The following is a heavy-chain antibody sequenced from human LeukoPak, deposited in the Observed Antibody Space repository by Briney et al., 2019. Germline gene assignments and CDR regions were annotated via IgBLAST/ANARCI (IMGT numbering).Heavy chain of an antibody. D-gene: IGHD3-22*01. CDR1: GFTFSSYS. J-gene: IGHJ4*02. Sequence: GGSLRLSCAASGFTFSSYSMNWVHQAPGKGLEWVSSISSSSSYVYYADSVKGRFTISRDNAKNSLHLQMNSLRAEDTAVYYCAKNYYDSSGLFDYWGQGTLVIVSS. V-gene: IGHV3-21*01. CDR3: AKNYYDSSGLFDY. CDR2: ISSSSSYV.